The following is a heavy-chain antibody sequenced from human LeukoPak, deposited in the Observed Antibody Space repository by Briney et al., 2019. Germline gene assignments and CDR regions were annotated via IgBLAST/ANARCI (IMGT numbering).Heavy chain of an antibody. CDR1: GYTFTGYY. CDR3: ARSDWYGYQFDY. D-gene: IGHD3/OR15-3a*01. Sequence: GASVKVSCKASGYTFTGYYMHWVRQAPGQGLEWMGWINPNSGGTNYAQKFQGRVTMTRDTSTSTAYMELSRLRSDDTAVYYCARSDWYGYQFDYWGQGTLVTVSS. J-gene: IGHJ4*02. CDR2: INPNSGGT. V-gene: IGHV1-2*02.